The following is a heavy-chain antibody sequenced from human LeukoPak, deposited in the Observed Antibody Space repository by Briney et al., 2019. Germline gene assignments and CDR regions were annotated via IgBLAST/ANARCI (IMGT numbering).Heavy chain of an antibody. J-gene: IGHJ5*02. CDR3: VRLHITIFEVVSPTNSGVVWFDP. CDR1: GGSFTGYY. Sequence: PSETLSLTCAVYGGSFTGYYWSWIRQPPGKGLEWIGEINHSGSTNYNPSLKSRVTISVDTTQNQSSLKLSSVSSAGTPVYYCVRLHITIFEVVSPTNSGVVWFDPWGQGTLVTVSS. D-gene: IGHD3-3*01. V-gene: IGHV4-34*01. CDR2: INHSGST.